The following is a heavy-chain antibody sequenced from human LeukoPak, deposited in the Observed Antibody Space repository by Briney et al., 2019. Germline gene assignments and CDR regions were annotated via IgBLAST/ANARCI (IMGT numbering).Heavy chain of an antibody. J-gene: IGHJ4*02. D-gene: IGHD5-18*01. Sequence: GGSLRLSCAASGFTVSSNYMSCVRQAPGKGLEWVSVIYSGGSTYYADSVKGRFTISRDNSKNTLYLQMNSLRAEDTAVYYCARDKGYSYGPFDWGQGTLVTVSS. CDR1: GFTVSSNY. CDR2: IYSGGST. CDR3: ARDKGYSYGPFD. V-gene: IGHV3-53*01.